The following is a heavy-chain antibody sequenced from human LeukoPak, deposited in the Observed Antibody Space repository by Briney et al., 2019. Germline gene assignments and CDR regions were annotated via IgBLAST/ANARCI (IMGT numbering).Heavy chain of an antibody. CDR3: ARASWVSSTDAVR. V-gene: IGHV3-23*01. D-gene: IGHD3-16*01. CDR1: GLSFSSFA. CDR2: IRGNGDT. Sequence: GGSLRLSCAASGLSFSSFAMSWVRQGPARGLEWVSSIRGNGDTFYADSVKGRFTLSSDSSTTTVYFQLNNLRVEDTAIYYCARASWVSSTDAVRWGQGTLVTVSS. J-gene: IGHJ4*02.